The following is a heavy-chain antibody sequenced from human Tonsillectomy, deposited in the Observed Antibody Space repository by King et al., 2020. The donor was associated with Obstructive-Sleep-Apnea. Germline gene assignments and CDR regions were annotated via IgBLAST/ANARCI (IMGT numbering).Heavy chain of an antibody. CDR3: ADFGSGSYILHY. Sequence: VQLVESGGDLVQPGGSLRLSCAASGFIFSSYAMTWVRQAPGKGLEWVSTVSSSGGRTWYADSVKGRFTISRDNSKNTLYLQMNSLRAEDTAVYYCADFGSGSYILHYWGQGTLVTVSS. CDR2: VSSSGGRT. V-gene: IGHV3-23*04. D-gene: IGHD3-10*01. CDR1: GFIFSSYA. J-gene: IGHJ4*02.